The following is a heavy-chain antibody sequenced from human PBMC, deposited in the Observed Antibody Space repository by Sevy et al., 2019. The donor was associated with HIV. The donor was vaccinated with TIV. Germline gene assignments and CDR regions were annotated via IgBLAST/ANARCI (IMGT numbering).Heavy chain of an antibody. Sequence: ASVKVSCKASGYSCTTYAINWLRRAPGEGLEWLGFINTNVGKPTYAQGLTGRFVFSFDTSVTTAYLEITSLEAEDSAVYYCAREVGVFDFWGQGALVTVSS. J-gene: IGHJ4*02. D-gene: IGHD3-10*01. V-gene: IGHV7-4-1*02. CDR2: INTNVGKP. CDR1: GYSCTTYA. CDR3: AREVGVFDF.